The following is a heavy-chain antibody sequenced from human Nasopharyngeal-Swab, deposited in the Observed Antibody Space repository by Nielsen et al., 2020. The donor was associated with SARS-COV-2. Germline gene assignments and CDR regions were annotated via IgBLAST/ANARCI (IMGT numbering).Heavy chain of an antibody. J-gene: IGHJ3*02. CDR3: AKSSGGSPRRAFDI. V-gene: IGHV3-30*18. CDR2: ISYDGSNK. Sequence: GESLKISCAASGFTFSSYGMHWVRQAPGKGLEWVAVISYDGSNKYYADSVKGRFTISRDNSKNTLYLQMNSLRAEDTAVYYCAKSSGGSPRRAFDIWGQGKMVTVSS. D-gene: IGHD2-15*01. CDR1: GFTFSSYG.